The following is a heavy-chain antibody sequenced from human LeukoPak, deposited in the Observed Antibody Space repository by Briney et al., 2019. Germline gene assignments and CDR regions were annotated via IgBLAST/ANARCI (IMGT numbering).Heavy chain of an antibody. Sequence: GGSLRLSCAASGFTFSSYAMHWVRQAPGKGLEWVAVISYDGSNKYYADSVKGRFTISRDNSKNTLYLHMNSLRAEDTAVYYCARDLKPRYYDFWSGLLYWGQGTLVTVSS. CDR2: ISYDGSNK. CDR1: GFTFSSYA. V-gene: IGHV3-30-3*01. D-gene: IGHD3-3*01. J-gene: IGHJ4*02. CDR3: ARDLKPRYYDFWSGLLY.